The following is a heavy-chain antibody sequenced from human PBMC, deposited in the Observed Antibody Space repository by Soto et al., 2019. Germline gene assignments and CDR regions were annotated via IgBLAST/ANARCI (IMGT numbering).Heavy chain of an antibody. D-gene: IGHD6-13*01. CDR1: GGSISSGGYS. V-gene: IGHV4-30-2*01. CDR3: SSGKQLVRNY. Sequence: QLQLQESGSGLVKPSQTLSLTCAVSGGSISSGGYSWSWIRQPPGKGLEWSGYIYHSGSTYYSPSLXSXVXIXXDRPMNQFSRKLSSVTAAVTAVYYCSSGKQLVRNYWGQGTLVTVSS. J-gene: IGHJ4*02. CDR2: IYHSGST.